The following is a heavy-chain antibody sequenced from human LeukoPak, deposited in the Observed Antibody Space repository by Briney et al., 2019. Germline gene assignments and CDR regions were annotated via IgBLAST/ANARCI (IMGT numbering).Heavy chain of an antibody. V-gene: IGHV4-39*01. J-gene: IGHJ3*02. CDR1: GGSISSSSYY. Sequence: SETLSLTCAVSGGSISSSSYYWGWIRQPPGKGLEWIGSIYYSGSTYYNPSLKSRVTISVDTSKNQFSLKLSSVTAADTAVYYCARPRSSGYYSGAFDIWGQGTMVTVSS. CDR2: IYYSGST. D-gene: IGHD3-22*01. CDR3: ARPRSSGYYSGAFDI.